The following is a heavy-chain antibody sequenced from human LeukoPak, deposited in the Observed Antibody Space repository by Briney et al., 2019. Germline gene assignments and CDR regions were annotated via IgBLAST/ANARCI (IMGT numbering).Heavy chain of an antibody. CDR2: IYYSGST. Sequence: SQTLSLTCTVSGGSISSGGYYWSWIRQHPGTGLEWIGYIYYSGSTYYNPSLKSRVTISVDTSKNQFSLKLSSVTAADTAVYYCAREYSSSWGGWFDPWGQGTLVTVSS. CDR1: GGSISSGGYY. J-gene: IGHJ5*02. CDR3: AREYSSSWGGWFDP. D-gene: IGHD6-13*01. V-gene: IGHV4-31*03.